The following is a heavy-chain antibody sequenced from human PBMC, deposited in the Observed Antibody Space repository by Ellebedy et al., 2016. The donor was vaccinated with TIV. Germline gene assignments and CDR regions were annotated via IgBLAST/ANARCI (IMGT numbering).Heavy chain of an antibody. D-gene: IGHD3-22*01. J-gene: IGHJ4*02. CDR3: ARFDSSDFYHPRFDH. V-gene: IGHV1-69*10. Sequence: AASVKVSCKASGGTFRSHGISWVRQAPGQGLEWMGGIIPLVGITNYAQRLRGRVTLTADLSTNTAYMELSSLRSDDTAVYYCARFDSSDFYHPRFDHWGQGTLVTVSS. CDR1: GGTFRSHG. CDR2: IIPLVGIT.